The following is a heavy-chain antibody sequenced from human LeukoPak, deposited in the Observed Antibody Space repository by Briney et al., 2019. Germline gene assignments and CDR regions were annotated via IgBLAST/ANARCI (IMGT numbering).Heavy chain of an antibody. D-gene: IGHD6-13*01. V-gene: IGHV3-11*01. J-gene: IGHJ3*01. CDR2: TGSSGRNI. CDR1: GFTFNDYY. Sequence: GGSLRLSCEASGFTFNDYYMSWIRQAPGKGLEWVSYTGSSGRNIKYADSVKGRFGISRDNAKNSVYLQMNSLRVEDTALYYCATEVGVSAAAYDVWGRGTMVTVSS. CDR3: ATEVGVSAAAYDV.